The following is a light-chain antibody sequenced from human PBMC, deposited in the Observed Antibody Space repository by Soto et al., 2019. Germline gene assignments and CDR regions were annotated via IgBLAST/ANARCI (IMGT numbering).Light chain of an antibody. CDR3: QQCYTTPWT. CDR2: WAS. J-gene: IGKJ1*01. Sequence: LVLTHSPDSLSVSLGARATINCKSSQIVLYSSNNKNYLAWYQQKPGQPPKLLIYWASTRESGVPDRFSGSGSGTDFTLTISSLQAEDVAVYYCQQCYTTPWTLGQGTKVDI. V-gene: IGKV4-1*01. CDR1: QIVLYSSNNKNY.